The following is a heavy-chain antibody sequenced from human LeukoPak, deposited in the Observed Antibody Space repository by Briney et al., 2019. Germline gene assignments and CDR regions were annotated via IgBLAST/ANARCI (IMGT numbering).Heavy chain of an antibody. CDR2: INPSGGST. V-gene: IGHV1-46*01. CDR3: ARAVAGTEVFDH. D-gene: IGHD6-19*01. CDR1: GYTFISYY. J-gene: IGHJ4*02. Sequence: GASVKVSCKASGYTFISYYMHWVRQAPGQGLEWMGIINPSGGSTSYAQKFQGRVTMTRDTSTSTVYMELSSLRSEDTAVYYCARAVAGTEVFDHWGQGTLVTVSS.